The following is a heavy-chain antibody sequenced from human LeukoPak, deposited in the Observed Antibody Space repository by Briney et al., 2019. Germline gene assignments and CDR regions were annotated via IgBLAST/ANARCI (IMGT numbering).Heavy chain of an antibody. CDR2: IWYDGGSK. CDR3: ARWDYSAAARRSGDYSMDV. V-gene: IGHV3-33*01. J-gene: IGHJ6*02. D-gene: IGHD3-3*01. CDR1: GFTFSRFG. Sequence: GGSLRLSCAASGFTFSRFGMHSVRQAPGTGLEWVAVIWYDGGSKYYADSVKGRFTISRDNPKNTVYLEMNSLRVEDTAVYYCARWDYSAAARRSGDYSMDVWGQGTTVTVSS.